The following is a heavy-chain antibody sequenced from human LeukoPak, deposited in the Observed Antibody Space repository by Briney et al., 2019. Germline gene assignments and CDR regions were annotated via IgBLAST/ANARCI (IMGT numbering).Heavy chain of an antibody. Sequence: GGSLRLSCAASGFTFSSYGMHWVRQAPGKGLEWVSVISNNGDTTYYADSVKGRFTISRDKSKNTVYLQMNSLRAEDTAVYYCARATCGSCPFDFWGQGTLVTVSS. CDR1: GFTFSSYG. CDR3: ARATCGSCPFDF. J-gene: IGHJ4*02. CDR2: ISNNGDTT. D-gene: IGHD5-12*01. V-gene: IGHV3-23*01.